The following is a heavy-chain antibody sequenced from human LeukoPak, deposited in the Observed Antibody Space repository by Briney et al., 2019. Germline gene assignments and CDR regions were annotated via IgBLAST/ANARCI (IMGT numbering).Heavy chain of an antibody. J-gene: IGHJ4*02. CDR3: AKDAPGYYDVDYFDY. V-gene: IGHV3-23*01. CDR1: GFTFSSYA. CDR2: ISASGGST. Sequence: GGSLRLSCAASGFTFSSYAMSWVRQAPGKGLEWVSGISASGGSTYYADSVKGRFTISRDNSKNTLYLQMNSLRAEDTAVYYCAKDAPGYYDVDYFDYWGQGTLVTVSS. D-gene: IGHD3-10*02.